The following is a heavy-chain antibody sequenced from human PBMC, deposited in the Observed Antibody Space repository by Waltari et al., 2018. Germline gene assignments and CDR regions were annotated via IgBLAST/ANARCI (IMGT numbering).Heavy chain of an antibody. CDR2: IRYEGSNK. CDR3: AKDQVAAAGTGFGY. CDR1: GFTFSSYG. J-gene: IGHJ4*02. V-gene: IGHV3-30*02. Sequence: QVQLVESGGGVVQPGGSLRLSCAASGFTFSSYGMHWVRQAPGKGLAGVAFIRYEGSNKYYADAVKGRFTIARDNSKNTLDLQMNSLRAEDTAVYYCAKDQVAAAGTGFGYWGQGTLVTVSS. D-gene: IGHD6-13*01.